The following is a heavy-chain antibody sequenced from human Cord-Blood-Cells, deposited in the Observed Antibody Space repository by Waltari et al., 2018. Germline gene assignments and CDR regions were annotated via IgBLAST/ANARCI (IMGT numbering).Heavy chain of an antibody. J-gene: IGHJ4*02. V-gene: IGHV2-5*02. CDR1: GFSLSTSGVG. Sequence: QITLKESGPTLVKPTQTLTLTCTFSGFSLSTSGVGVGWIRQHPGKALEWLALIYWDDNKSYSPSLKSRLTITKDTSKNQVVLTMTDIDPVDTATYYCAHTQNDYGDNVYCDYWGQGTLVTVSS. CDR2: IYWDDNK. D-gene: IGHD4-17*01. CDR3: AHTQNDYGDNVYCDY.